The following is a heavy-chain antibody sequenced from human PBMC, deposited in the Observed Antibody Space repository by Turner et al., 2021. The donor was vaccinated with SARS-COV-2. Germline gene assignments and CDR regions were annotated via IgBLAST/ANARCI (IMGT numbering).Heavy chain of an antibody. Sequence: QVQLVQSGAEVKKPGASVTVSCKASGYTFTGYYMHWVRQAPGQGLEWMGWINPNSGGTNYAQKFQGRVTMTRETSISTAYMELSRLRSDDTAVYYCARALSSSSGDFDYWGQGTLVTVSS. V-gene: IGHV1-2*02. CDR3: ARALSSSSGDFDY. D-gene: IGHD6-6*01. CDR2: INPNSGGT. CDR1: GYTFTGYY. J-gene: IGHJ4*02.